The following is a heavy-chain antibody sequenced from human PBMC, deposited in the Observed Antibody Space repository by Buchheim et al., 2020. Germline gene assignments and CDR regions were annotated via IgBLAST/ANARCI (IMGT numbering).Heavy chain of an antibody. CDR3: ARELGSTYYFDY. D-gene: IGHD3-10*01. J-gene: IGHJ4*02. CDR1: GYTFTSYY. Sequence: QMQLVQSGAEVKKPGASVKVSCKASGYTFTSYYMHWVRQAPGQGLEWMGIINPGGEPITYALKFQGRVTMTRETYTHTVIMELSSLRSEDTAMYYCARELGSTYYFDYWGQGTL. V-gene: IGHV1-46*03. CDR2: INPGGEPI.